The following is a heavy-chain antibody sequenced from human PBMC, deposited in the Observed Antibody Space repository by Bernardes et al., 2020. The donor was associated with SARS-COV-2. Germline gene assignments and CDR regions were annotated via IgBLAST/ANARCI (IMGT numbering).Heavy chain of an antibody. J-gene: IGHJ5*02. CDR1: GGSFSGYY. Sequence: LSLTCAVYGGSFSGYYWSWIRQPPGKGLEWIGEINHSGSTNYNPSLKSRVTISVDTSKNQFSLKLSSVTAADTAVYYCARGVKQIPQKHYDFWSGYYQKSAFDPWGQGTLVTVSS. CDR2: INHSGST. D-gene: IGHD3-3*01. CDR3: ARGVKQIPQKHYDFWSGYYQKSAFDP. V-gene: IGHV4-34*01.